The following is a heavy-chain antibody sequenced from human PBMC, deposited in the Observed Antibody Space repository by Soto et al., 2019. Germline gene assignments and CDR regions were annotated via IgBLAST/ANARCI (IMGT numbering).Heavy chain of an antibody. CDR2: INHSGST. CDR1: GGSFSGYY. V-gene: IGHV4-34*01. Sequence: QVQLQQWGAGLLKPSETLSLTCAVYGGSFSGYYWSWIRQPPGKGLEWIGEINHSGSTNYNPSLKSRVTISVDTSKNQFSLKLSSVTAADTAVYYCARGRRLDVWGQGTTVTVSS. CDR3: ARGRRLDV. J-gene: IGHJ6*02.